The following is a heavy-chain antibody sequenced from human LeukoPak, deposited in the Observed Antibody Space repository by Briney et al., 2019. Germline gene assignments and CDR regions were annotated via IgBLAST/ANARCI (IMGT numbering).Heavy chain of an antibody. V-gene: IGHV4-61*01. Sequence: SETLSLTCAVSGASISSGTYHWSWIRQSPGKGPEWIGYISSSGSTNYNPSLQSRITISLDTSKNQFSLKLTFVTAADTAVYFCARSKNYDSYFDYWGQGALVTVSS. CDR2: ISSSGST. CDR3: ARSKNYDSYFDY. D-gene: IGHD3-3*01. CDR1: GASISSGTYH. J-gene: IGHJ4*02.